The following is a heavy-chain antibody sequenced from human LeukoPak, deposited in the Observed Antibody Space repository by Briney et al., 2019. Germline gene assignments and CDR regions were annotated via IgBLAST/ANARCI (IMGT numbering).Heavy chain of an antibody. CDR3: ARGRGGADY. Sequence: GGSLRLSCAASGFTFSSYSMNWVRQAPGKGLEWASCINSRSSYIYYADSVKGRFTISRDNAKNSLYLQMNSLRAEDTAVYYCARGRGGADYWGQGTLVTVSS. D-gene: IGHD3-16*01. CDR2: INSRSSYI. CDR1: GFTFSSYS. J-gene: IGHJ4*02. V-gene: IGHV3-21*01.